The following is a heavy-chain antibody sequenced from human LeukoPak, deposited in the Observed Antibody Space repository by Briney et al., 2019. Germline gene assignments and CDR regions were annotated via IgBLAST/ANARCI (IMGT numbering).Heavy chain of an antibody. J-gene: IGHJ6*03. CDR2: IYYSGST. V-gene: IGHV4-39*07. D-gene: IGHD4-17*01. CDR1: GGSISSSSYY. Sequence: SETLSLTCTVSGGSISSSSYYWGWIRQPPGKGLEWIGSIYYSGSTYYNPSLKRRVTISVDTSKNQFSLKLSSVTAADTAVYYCARVSHYGDYYYYYYMDVWGKGTTVTVSS. CDR3: ARVSHYGDYYYYYYMDV.